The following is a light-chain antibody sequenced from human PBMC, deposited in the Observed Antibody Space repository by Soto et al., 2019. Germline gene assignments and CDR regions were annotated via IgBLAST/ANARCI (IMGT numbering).Light chain of an antibody. CDR1: QDISNY. V-gene: IGKV1-33*01. CDR2: DVS. CDR3: QQYDSLPLT. Sequence: DNQMTQSPPSLSVSVGDRVTITCQASQDISNYLHWFQQKPGKAPQLLIFDVSNLQTGVPSRFSGGGSGTDFALTISSLEPEDIATYYCQQYDSLPLTFGQGTRLEIK. J-gene: IGKJ5*01.